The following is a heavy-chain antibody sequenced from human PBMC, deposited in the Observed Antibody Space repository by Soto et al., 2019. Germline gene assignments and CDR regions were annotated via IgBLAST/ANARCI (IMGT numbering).Heavy chain of an antibody. CDR1: GFTFSDYY. V-gene: IGHV3-11*06. Sequence: GGSLRLSCAASGFTFSDYYMSWIRQAPGKGLEWVSYISSSSSYTNYADSVKGRFTISRDNAKNSLYLQMNSLRAEDTAVYYCARYGRQGDYYYYYGMDVWGQGTTVTVSS. D-gene: IGHD4-17*01. CDR2: ISSSSSYT. J-gene: IGHJ6*02. CDR3: ARYGRQGDYYYYYGMDV.